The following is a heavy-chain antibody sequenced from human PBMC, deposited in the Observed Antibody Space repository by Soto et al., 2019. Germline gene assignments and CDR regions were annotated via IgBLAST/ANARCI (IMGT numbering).Heavy chain of an antibody. CDR3: ARDRGLYYFDY. V-gene: IGHV3-23*01. J-gene: IGHJ4*02. CDR1: GFTFSSYA. CDR2: ISGSGGST. Sequence: PGGSLRLSCAASGFTFSSYAMSWVRQAPGKGLEWVSAISGSGGSTYYADSVKGRFTISRDNSNNTLYLQMNSLRVEDKAVYYCARDRGLYYFDYWGQGTLVNVSS.